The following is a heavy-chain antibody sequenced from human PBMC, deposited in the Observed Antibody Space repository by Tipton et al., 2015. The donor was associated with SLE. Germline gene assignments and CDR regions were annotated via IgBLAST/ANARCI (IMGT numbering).Heavy chain of an antibody. CDR3: ARQVGAEYFQH. CDR1: GGSISSHY. D-gene: IGHD1-26*01. V-gene: IGHV4-59*08. Sequence: TLSLTCTVSGGSISSHYWSWIRQPPGKGLEWIGYIYYSGSTYYNPSLKSRVTISVDTSKNQFSLKLSSVTAADTAVYYCARQVGAEYFQHWGQGTLVTVSS. J-gene: IGHJ1*01. CDR2: IYYSGST.